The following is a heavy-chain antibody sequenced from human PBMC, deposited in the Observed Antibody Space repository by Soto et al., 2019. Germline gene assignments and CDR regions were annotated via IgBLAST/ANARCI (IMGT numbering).Heavy chain of an antibody. CDR3: ARERNPNYDFWSGYRPEYAFDI. Sequence: GGSLRLSCAASGFTVSSNYMSWVRQAPGKGLEWVSVIYSGGSTYYADSVKGRFTISRDNSKNTLYLQMNSLRAEDTAVYYCARERNPNYDFWSGYRPEYAFDIWGQGTMVTVSS. D-gene: IGHD3-3*01. CDR1: GFTVSSNY. J-gene: IGHJ3*02. CDR2: IYSGGST. V-gene: IGHV3-53*01.